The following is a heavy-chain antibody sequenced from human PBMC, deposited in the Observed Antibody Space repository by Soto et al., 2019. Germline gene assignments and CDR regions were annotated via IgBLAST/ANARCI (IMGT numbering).Heavy chain of an antibody. CDR1: GFTVNNNH. D-gene: IGHD1-1*01. J-gene: IGHJ4*02. V-gene: IGHV3-53*01. CDR2: IYSGGTT. Sequence: GGSLRLSCAASGFTVNNNHMSWVRQAPGKGLEWVSIIYSGGTTYYADSVKGRFTISRDNSKNTLYLQMNSLRAEDTAVYYCLNAPVVWTNWGQGTLVTVSS. CDR3: LNAPVVWTN.